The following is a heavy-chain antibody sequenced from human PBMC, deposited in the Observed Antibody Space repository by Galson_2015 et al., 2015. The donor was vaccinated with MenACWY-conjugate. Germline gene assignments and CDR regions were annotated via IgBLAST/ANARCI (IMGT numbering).Heavy chain of an antibody. Sequence: SLRLSCAASGFTFRNVWISWVRQAPGQGLEWVGRINSKSGGGTRDHAAPVKDRFTISRDDSKDTLDLQMNGLKTEGTDMYYCVKYDTNYAFDYWGQGTLVSVPA. V-gene: IGHV3-15*01. J-gene: IGHJ4*02. CDR3: VKYDTNYAFDY. D-gene: IGHD2-8*01. CDR1: GFTFRNVW. CDR2: INSKSGGGTR.